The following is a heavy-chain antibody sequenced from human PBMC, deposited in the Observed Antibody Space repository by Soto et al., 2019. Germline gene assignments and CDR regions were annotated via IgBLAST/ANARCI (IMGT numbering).Heavy chain of an antibody. D-gene: IGHD3-3*01. CDR3: AKDFLEWPDAPDWFDP. V-gene: IGHV3-23*01. CDR1: GFTFSSYG. J-gene: IGHJ5*02. CDR2: ISGSGGST. Sequence: GGSLRLSCAASGFTFSSYGMHWVRQAPGKGLEWVSAISGSGGSTYYADSVKGRFTISRDNSKNTLYLQMNSLRAEDTAVYYCAKDFLEWPDAPDWFDPWGQGTLVTVSS.